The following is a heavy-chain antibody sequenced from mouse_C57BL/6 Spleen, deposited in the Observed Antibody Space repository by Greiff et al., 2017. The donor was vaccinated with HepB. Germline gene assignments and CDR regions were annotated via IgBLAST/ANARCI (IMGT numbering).Heavy chain of an antibody. J-gene: IGHJ1*03. CDR1: GYTFTSYW. CDR2: IYPGSGST. Sequence: QVQLQQSGAELVKPGASVKMSCKASGYTFTSYWITWVKQRPGQGLEWIGDIYPGSGSTNYNEKFKSKATLTVDTSSSTAYMQLSSLTSEDSAVYYCARISHWYFDVWGTGTTVTVSS. V-gene: IGHV1-55*01. CDR3: ARISHWYFDV.